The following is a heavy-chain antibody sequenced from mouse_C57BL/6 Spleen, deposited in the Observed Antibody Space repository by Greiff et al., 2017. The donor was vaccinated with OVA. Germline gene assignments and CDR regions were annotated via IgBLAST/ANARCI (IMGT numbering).Heavy chain of an antibody. CDR2: INPNNGGT. D-gene: IGHD2-3*01. Sequence: EVQLQQSGPELVKPGASVKISCKASGYTFTDYYMNWVKQSHGKSLEWIGDINPNNGGTSYNQKFKGKATLTVDKSSSTAYMELRSLTSEDSAVYYCARSDGYYNYAMDYWGQGTSVTVSS. CDR3: ARSDGYYNYAMDY. J-gene: IGHJ4*01. CDR1: GYTFTDYY. V-gene: IGHV1-26*01.